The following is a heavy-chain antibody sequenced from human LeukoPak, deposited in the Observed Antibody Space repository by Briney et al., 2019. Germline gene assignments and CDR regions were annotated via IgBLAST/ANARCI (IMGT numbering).Heavy chain of an antibody. V-gene: IGHV3-15*01. CDR3: TTVLLWFGEPGGFDY. Sequence: SGGSLRLSCAASGFTFSNAWMIWVRQAPGKGLEWVGRIKSKTDGVTTDYAAPVKGRFTISRDDSKNTLYLQMNSLKTEDTAVYYCTTVLLWFGEPGGFDYWGQGTLVTVSS. CDR2: IKSKTDGVTT. CDR1: GFTFSNAW. D-gene: IGHD3-10*01. J-gene: IGHJ4*02.